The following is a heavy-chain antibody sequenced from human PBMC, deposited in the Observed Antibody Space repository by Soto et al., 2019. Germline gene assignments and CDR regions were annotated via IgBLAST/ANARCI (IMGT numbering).Heavy chain of an antibody. V-gene: IGHV4-34*01. J-gene: IGHJ6*02. CDR1: GGSFSGYY. Sequence: SETLSLTCAVYGGSFSGYYWSWIRQPPGKGLEWSGEINHRGSTNYNPSLKRRVTISVDASKNQFPLKLSSVTAADTAVYYCARTGLYYAILSGHSPYYHYRMDVWGQRTTATVSS. CDR2: INHRGST. CDR3: ARTGLYYAILSGHSPYYHYRMDV. D-gene: IGHD3-9*01.